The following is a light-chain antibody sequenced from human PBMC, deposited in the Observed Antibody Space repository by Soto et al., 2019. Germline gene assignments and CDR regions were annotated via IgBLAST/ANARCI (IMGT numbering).Light chain of an antibody. CDR2: SAS. J-gene: IGKJ4*01. Sequence: IVLTQSPATLSLYPGERATLSCRASQSVRNDLDWYHQKPGQAPRVLIYSASNRSTGIPARFSSSGSGTDFTLTISSLEPEDFAVYYCQQRTNWPPTFGGETKVEMK. CDR1: QSVRND. V-gene: IGKV3-11*01. CDR3: QQRTNWPPT.